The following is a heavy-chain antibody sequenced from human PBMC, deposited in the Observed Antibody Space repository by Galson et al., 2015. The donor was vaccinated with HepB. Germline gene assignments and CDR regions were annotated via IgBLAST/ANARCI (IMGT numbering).Heavy chain of an antibody. J-gene: IGHJ4*02. D-gene: IGHD3-10*01. V-gene: IGHV4-39*01. Sequence: ETLSLTCTVSGGSISSSAYYWGWIRQPPGKGLEWIGSVYYSGRTYYNPSLNCRVATSMATSEKQFSLRLRLVAAADTAVYFCARHILFGEIPDYFDYWGQGILVTVSS. CDR3: ARHILFGEIPDYFDY. CDR1: GGSISSSAYY. CDR2: VYYSGRT.